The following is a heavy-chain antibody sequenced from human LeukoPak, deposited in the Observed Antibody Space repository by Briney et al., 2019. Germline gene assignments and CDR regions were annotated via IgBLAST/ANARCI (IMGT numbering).Heavy chain of an antibody. CDR1: GFTFATIG. CDR2: ISYDGSNK. Sequence: GGSLRLSCAASGFTFATIGIHWVRQAPGKGLEWVAVISYDGSNKYYADSVKGRFTISRDNSKNTLYLQMNSLRAEDTAVYYCARDTAGLAAAGTDAFDIWGQGTMVTVSS. J-gene: IGHJ3*02. CDR3: ARDTAGLAAAGTDAFDI. V-gene: IGHV3-30*03. D-gene: IGHD6-13*01.